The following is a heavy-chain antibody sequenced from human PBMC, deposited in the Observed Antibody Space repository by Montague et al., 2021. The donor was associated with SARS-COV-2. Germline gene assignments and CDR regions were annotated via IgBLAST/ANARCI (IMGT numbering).Heavy chain of an antibody. D-gene: IGHD3-10*02. J-gene: IGHJ4*02. V-gene: IGHV3-21*01. Sequence: SLRLSCEASGFTFSSYEMNLFRQAPGKGLEWVSYISSSSSYIYYADSVKGRFTISRDNAKNSLYLQMNSLRAEDTAVYYCARGGVRQQVIGFWGQGSLVTVSS. CDR1: GFTFSSYE. CDR2: ISSSSSYI. CDR3: ARGGVRQQVIGF.